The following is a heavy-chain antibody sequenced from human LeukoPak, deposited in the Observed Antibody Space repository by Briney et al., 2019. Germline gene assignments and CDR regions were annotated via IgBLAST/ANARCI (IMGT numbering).Heavy chain of an antibody. V-gene: IGHV3-30-3*01. CDR2: ISYDGSNK. CDR1: GFTFSSYA. D-gene: IGHD3-10*01. CDR3: ARDEYYYGSGSYYPYFDY. J-gene: IGHJ4*02. Sequence: GRSLRLSCAASGFTFSSYAMHWVRQAPGKGLEWVAVISYDGSNKYYADSVKGRFTISRDNSKNTLYLQMNSLRAEDTAVYYCARDEYYYGSGSYYPYFDYWGQGTLVTVSS.